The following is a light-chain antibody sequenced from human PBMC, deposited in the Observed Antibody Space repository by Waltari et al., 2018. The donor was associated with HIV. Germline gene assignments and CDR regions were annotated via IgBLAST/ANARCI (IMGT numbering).Light chain of an antibody. Sequence: SYELTQPPSVSVSPGQTARITCSGAALPKQYAYWYQQETGQAPVLVIYKDSERPSGIPERFSGSSSGTTVTLTISGVQAEDEADYYCQSADSSGTYWVFGGGTKLTVL. J-gene: IGLJ3*02. CDR1: ALPKQY. CDR2: KDS. CDR3: QSADSSGTYWV. V-gene: IGLV3-25*03.